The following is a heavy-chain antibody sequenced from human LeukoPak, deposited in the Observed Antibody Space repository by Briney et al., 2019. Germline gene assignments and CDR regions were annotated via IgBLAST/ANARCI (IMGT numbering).Heavy chain of an antibody. CDR2: INPNNGGT. CDR1: RYTFTGYY. Sequence: ASVKVSCKASRYTFTGYYMHWVRPAPGQGLEWMGWINPNNGGTNYAQKFQGRVTMTRDTSISTAYMELSRLTSDDTAVYYCARGRGTTSSNFDYWGQGTLVTVPS. CDR3: ARGRGTTSSNFDY. D-gene: IGHD2-2*01. V-gene: IGHV1-2*02. J-gene: IGHJ4*02.